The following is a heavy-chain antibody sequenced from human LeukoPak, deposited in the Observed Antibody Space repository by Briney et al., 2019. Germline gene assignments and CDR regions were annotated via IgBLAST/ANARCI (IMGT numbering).Heavy chain of an antibody. Sequence: SETLSLTCAVYGGSFSGYYWSWIRQPPGKGLEWIGEINHSGSTNYSPSLKSRVTISVDTSKNQFSLKLSSVTAADTAVYFCARARSYYDSSGPYNWFDPWGQGTLVTVSS. CDR2: INHSGST. D-gene: IGHD3-22*01. V-gene: IGHV4-34*01. CDR3: ARARSYYDSSGPYNWFDP. CDR1: GGSFSGYY. J-gene: IGHJ5*02.